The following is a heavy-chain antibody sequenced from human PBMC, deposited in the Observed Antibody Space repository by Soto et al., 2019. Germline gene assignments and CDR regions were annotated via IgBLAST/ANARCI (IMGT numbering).Heavy chain of an antibody. D-gene: IGHD6-13*01. CDR2: IKLDGTEK. J-gene: IGHJ5*02. Sequence: EVQLVESGGGLVQPGGSLRLSCAASGFTFSSYWMSWVRQAPGKGLEWVANIKLDGTEKYYVDSVKGRFTISRDNAKNSLYLQMNILRVEDTAVYYCARGRSSSWYNLFDPWGQGTLVTVSS. CDR3: ARGRSSSWYNLFDP. V-gene: IGHV3-7*01. CDR1: GFTFSSYW.